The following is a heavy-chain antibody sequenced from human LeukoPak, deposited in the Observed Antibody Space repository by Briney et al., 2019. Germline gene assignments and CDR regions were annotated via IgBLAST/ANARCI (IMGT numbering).Heavy chain of an antibody. Sequence: GGSLRLSCAASGFTFSSYSMNWVRQAPGRGLEWVSSISSSSSYRYYADSVKGRFTISRDNAKNSLYLQMNSLRTEDTAVYYCARRDTNYYGSGSYYLSRTDVIWFDPWGQGTLVTVSS. CDR1: GFTFSSYS. V-gene: IGHV3-21*01. D-gene: IGHD3-10*01. CDR3: ARRDTNYYGSGSYYLSRTDVIWFDP. CDR2: ISSSSSYR. J-gene: IGHJ5*02.